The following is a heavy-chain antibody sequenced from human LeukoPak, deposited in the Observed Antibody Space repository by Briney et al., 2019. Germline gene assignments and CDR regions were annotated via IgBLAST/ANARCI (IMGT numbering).Heavy chain of an antibody. CDR1: GDSISTYY. Sequence: PSETLSLTCTVSGDSISTYYWSWIRQPPGKGLEWIAYIDYRGSTTYNPSLRSRVTISVDTSRNQFSLKLYSVTAADTAVYYCARGDYYDSSGYPDAFDIWGQGTMVTVSS. CDR3: ARGDYYDSSGYPDAFDI. J-gene: IGHJ3*02. CDR2: IDYRGST. V-gene: IGHV4-59*01. D-gene: IGHD3-22*01.